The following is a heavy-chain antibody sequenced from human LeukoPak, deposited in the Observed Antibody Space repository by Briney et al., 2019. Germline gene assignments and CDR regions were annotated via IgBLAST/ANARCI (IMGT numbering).Heavy chain of an antibody. Sequence: TETLSLTCAVYGGSFSGYYWSWIRQPPGKGLEWIGEINHSGSTNYNPSLKRRVTISVDTSKNQFSLKLSSVTAADTAVYYCARGKQLVRLPGYSYGMDVWGQGTTVTVSS. CDR1: GGSFSGYY. CDR2: INHSGST. V-gene: IGHV4-34*01. CDR3: ARGKQLVRLPGYSYGMDV. D-gene: IGHD6-13*01. J-gene: IGHJ6*02.